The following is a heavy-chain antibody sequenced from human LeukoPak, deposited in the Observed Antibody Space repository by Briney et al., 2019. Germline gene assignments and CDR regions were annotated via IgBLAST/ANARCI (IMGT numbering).Heavy chain of an antibody. CDR1: GGSISNYY. CDR3: ARDQGYDFWSGYSAYDH. CDR2: IYYTGST. V-gene: IGHV4-59*01. D-gene: IGHD3-3*01. Sequence: SETLSLTCTVSGGSISNYYWSWIRQAPGRGLEWIAYIYYTGSTKYNPSLKSRATISVDTSNNQLSLKLRSVTAADTAIYYCARDQGYDFWSGYSAYDHWGQGTLVTVSS. J-gene: IGHJ4*02.